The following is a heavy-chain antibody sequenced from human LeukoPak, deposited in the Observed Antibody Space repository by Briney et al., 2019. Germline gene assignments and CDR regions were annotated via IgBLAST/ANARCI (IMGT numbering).Heavy chain of an antibody. D-gene: IGHD3-9*01. J-gene: IGHJ5*01. Sequence: GASVKVSCKASGYTFTSYDINWVRQATGQGLEWMGWMNPNSGNTGYAQKFQGRVTITRNTSISTAYMELSSLRSEDTAVYYCARDRFYDILTGYNWFDYWGQGTLVTVSS. V-gene: IGHV1-8*03. CDR2: MNPNSGNT. CDR1: GYTFTSYD. CDR3: ARDRFYDILTGYNWFDY.